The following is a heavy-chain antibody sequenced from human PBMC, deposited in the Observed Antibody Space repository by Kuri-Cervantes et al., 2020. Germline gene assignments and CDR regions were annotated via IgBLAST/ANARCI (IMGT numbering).Heavy chain of an antibody. D-gene: IGHD4-17*01. CDR2: MNPNSGNT. CDR3: ARVNGYYYYMDV. J-gene: IGHJ6*03. CDR1: GYTFTSYD. V-gene: IGHV1-8*02. Sequence: ASVKVSCKASGYTFTSYDINWVRQATGQGLEWMGWMNPNSGNTGYAPKFQGRVTMTRNTSIRTAYMELSSLRSEDTAVYYCARVNGYYYYMDVWGKGTTVTVSS.